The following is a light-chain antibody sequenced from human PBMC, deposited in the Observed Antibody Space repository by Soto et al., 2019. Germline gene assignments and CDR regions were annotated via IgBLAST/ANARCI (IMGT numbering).Light chain of an antibody. CDR2: EVN. CDR1: SSDIGAYGY. Sequence: QSALTQPASLSGSPGQSITISCTGTSSDIGAYGYVSWFQQHPGKAPKLMISEVNNRPSGVSNRFSGSKSGNTAYLTISGVQVEDDAEYFCFLFTSTSTHVFGTGTKLTVL. J-gene: IGLJ1*01. CDR3: FLFTSTSTHV. V-gene: IGLV2-14*01.